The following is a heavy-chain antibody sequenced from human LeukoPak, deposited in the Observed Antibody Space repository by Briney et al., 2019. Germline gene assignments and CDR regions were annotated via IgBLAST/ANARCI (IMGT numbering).Heavy chain of an antibody. CDR1: GFTFSSSW. CDR2: IKKDGSEK. J-gene: IGHJ4*02. D-gene: IGHD6-19*01. Sequence: PGGSLRLSCGASGFTFSSSWMSWVRQAPGKGLEWVANIKKDGSEKYYVDSVKGRFTISRDNSKNSVDLQMDSLRVEDTAVYYCLRISTSVAGGDYWGQGTLVTVSS. CDR3: LRISTSVAGGDY. V-gene: IGHV3-7*01.